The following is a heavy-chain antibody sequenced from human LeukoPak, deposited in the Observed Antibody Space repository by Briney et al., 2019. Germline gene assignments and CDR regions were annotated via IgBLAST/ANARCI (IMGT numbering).Heavy chain of an antibody. CDR3: ARDNSVRDEAWWFYP. J-gene: IGHJ5*02. D-gene: IGHD5-24*01. V-gene: IGHV1-46*01. Sequence: ASVKVSCKAFGYTFTNNWMHWVRQAPGRGPEWMGLISPTGGSTAYAQKFQGRVTLTRDMSTSTDYLELSSLRSEDTAVYYCARDNSVRDEAWWFYPWGQGTLVTVSS. CDR1: GYTFTNNW. CDR2: ISPTGGST.